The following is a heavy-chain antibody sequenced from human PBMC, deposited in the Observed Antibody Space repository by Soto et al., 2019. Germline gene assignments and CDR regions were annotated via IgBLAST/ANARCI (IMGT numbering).Heavy chain of an antibody. J-gene: IGHJ6*02. CDR3: ARDDTAAAVDYYYYGMDV. D-gene: IGHD6-13*01. CDR2: ISYDGSNK. Sequence: QVQLVESGGGVVQPGRSLRLSCAASGFTFSSYAMHWVRQAPGKGLEWVAVISYDGSNKYYADSVKGRFTISRDNSKNTLYLQMTSLRAEDTAVYYCARDDTAAAVDYYYYGMDVWGQGTTVTVSS. CDR1: GFTFSSYA. V-gene: IGHV3-30-3*01.